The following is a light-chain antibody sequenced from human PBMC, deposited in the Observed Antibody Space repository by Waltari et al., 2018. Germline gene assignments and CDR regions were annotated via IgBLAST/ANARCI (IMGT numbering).Light chain of an antibody. CDR3: EQYNNWPPCT. V-gene: IGKV3D-15*01. Sequence: EIVMTQSPAPLSVSLGERVTLSCRASQYIGTNLAWYQQKPGQAPRLLIYTASTRATGIPARFSGSGSGTDFTLTISGLQSEDFAVYYCEQYNNWPPCTFGQGTRLEI. J-gene: IGKJ2*02. CDR2: TAS. CDR1: QYIGTN.